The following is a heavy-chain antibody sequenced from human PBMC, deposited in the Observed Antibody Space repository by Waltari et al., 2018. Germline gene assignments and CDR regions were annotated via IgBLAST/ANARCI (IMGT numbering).Heavy chain of an antibody. CDR3: TRDRIEIVGTDFDY. CDR1: GYIFNDYY. V-gene: IGHV1-2*02. D-gene: IGHD1-26*01. J-gene: IGHJ4*02. CDR2: IRPTSGGT. Sequence: QVQLVQSGAEVKKPGASVKVSCKASGYIFNDYYMHWVRQAPGQGLEWMGWIRPTSGGTKYAQKFQGRVTMTRDTSISTGYMELSGLRSNDTAVYYCTRDRIEIVGTDFDYWGQGTLVTVSS.